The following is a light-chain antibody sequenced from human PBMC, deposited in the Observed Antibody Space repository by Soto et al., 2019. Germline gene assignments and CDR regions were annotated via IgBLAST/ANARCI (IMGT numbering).Light chain of an antibody. V-gene: IGLV1-40*01. CDR2: GNN. Sequence: QSVLTQPPSVSGAPGQRVTISCTGSSSNIGAGYDVHWYQQLPGTAPKLLIYGNNNRPSGVPDRFSGSKSGTSASLAITGLQAEDEADYYCQSYDRSLSGSVFGGGNKLTVL. CDR1: SSNIGAGYD. CDR3: QSYDRSLSGSV. J-gene: IGLJ3*02.